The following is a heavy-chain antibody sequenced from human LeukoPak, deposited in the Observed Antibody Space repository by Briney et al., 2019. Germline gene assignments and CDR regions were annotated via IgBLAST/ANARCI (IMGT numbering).Heavy chain of an antibody. CDR2: MNPNSGNT. J-gene: IGHJ4*02. CDR1: GCTFTSYD. CDR3: ARGYSSWDHYDY. D-gene: IGHD6-13*01. V-gene: IGHV1-8*03. Sequence: ASVKVSCKASGCTFTSYDINWVRQATGQGLEWMGWMNPNSGNTGYAQKFQGRVTITRNTSISTAYMELSSLRSEDTAVYYCARGYSSWDHYDYWGQGTLVTVSS.